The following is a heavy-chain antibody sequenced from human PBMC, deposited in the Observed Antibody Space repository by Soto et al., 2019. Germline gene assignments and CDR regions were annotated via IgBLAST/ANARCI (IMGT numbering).Heavy chain of an antibody. V-gene: IGHV4-4*07. CDR1: GGSISSYY. J-gene: IGHJ5*02. CDR3: ARDRKGGYDTNWFDP. D-gene: IGHD3-22*01. CDR2: IYTSGST. Sequence: PSETLSLTCTVSGGSISSYYWSWIRQPAGKGLEWVGRIYTSGSTNYNPSLKSRVTMSVDTSKNQFSLKLSSVTAADTAVYYCARDRKGGYDTNWFDPWGQGTLVTVSS.